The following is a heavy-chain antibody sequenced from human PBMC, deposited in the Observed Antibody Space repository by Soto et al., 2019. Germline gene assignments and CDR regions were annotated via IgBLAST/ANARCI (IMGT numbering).Heavy chain of an antibody. CDR2: IDRDDDK. Sequence: SGPTLVNPTQTLTLTCTFSGFSLNTGGMCVTWIRQPPGKALEWLALIDRDDDKYYTTSLKTRLSISKDTSKNQVVLTLTNMDPVDTATYYCARMRTAVPGSEEDTLNNSYYYGMDVWGPGITVTSP. CDR1: GFSLNTGGMC. J-gene: IGHJ6*02. D-gene: IGHD6-19*01. CDR3: ARMRTAVPGSEEDTLNNSYYYGMDV. V-gene: IGHV2-70*01.